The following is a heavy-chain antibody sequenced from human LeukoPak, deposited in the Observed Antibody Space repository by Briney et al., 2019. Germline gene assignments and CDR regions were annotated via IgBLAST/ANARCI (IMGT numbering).Heavy chain of an antibody. D-gene: IGHD4-23*01. CDR2: INHSGST. V-gene: IGHV4-34*01. Sequence: SETLSLTCAVYGGSFSGYYWSWIRQPPGEGLEWIGEINHSGSTNYNPSLKSRVTISVDTSKNQFSLKLSSVTAADTAVYYCALWGGGNSVDAFDIWGQGTMVTVSS. CDR3: ALWGGGNSVDAFDI. J-gene: IGHJ3*02. CDR1: GGSFSGYY.